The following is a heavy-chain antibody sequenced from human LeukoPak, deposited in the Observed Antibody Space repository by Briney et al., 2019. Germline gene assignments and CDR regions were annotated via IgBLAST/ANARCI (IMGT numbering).Heavy chain of an antibody. CDR1: GFTFSSYW. Sequence: PGGSLRLSCAASGFTFSSYWMHWVRQAPGKGLVWVSRINNDGSSTSYADSVKGRFTISRDNAKNTLYLQMNSLRAEDTAVYYCARGEITMLTWFDPWGQGTLVTVSS. CDR2: INNDGSST. CDR3: ARGEITMLTWFDP. V-gene: IGHV3-74*01. J-gene: IGHJ5*02. D-gene: IGHD3-10*02.